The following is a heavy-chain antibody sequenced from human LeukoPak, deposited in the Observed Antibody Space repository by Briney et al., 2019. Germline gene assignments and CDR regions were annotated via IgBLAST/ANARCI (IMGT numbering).Heavy chain of an antibody. CDR1: GYTFTSYD. Sequence: GASVKVSCKASGYTFTSYDINWVRQATGQGLEWMGWMNPNSGNTGYAQKFQGRVTMTRNTSISTAYMELSSLRSEDTAVYYCARCDSSSWYDGMDVWGQGTTVIVSS. V-gene: IGHV1-8*01. CDR2: MNPNSGNT. J-gene: IGHJ6*02. D-gene: IGHD6-13*01. CDR3: ARCDSSSWYDGMDV.